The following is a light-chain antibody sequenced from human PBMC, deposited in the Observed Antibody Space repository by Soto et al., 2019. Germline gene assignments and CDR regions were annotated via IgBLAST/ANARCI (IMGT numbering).Light chain of an antibody. J-gene: IGKJ2*01. CDR1: QSISSW. CDR3: QQYNSYSPLMYT. V-gene: IGKV1-5*01. CDR2: DAS. Sequence: DIQMIQSPSTLSASVGDRVTITCRASQSISSWLAWYQQKPGKAPKLLIYDASSLESGVPSRFSGSGSGTEFTLTISSLQPDDFATYYCQQYNSYSPLMYTFGQGTKLEIK.